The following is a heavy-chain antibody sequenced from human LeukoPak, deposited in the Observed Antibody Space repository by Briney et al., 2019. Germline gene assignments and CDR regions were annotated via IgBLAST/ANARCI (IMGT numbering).Heavy chain of an antibody. CDR2: VYSGGDT. D-gene: IGHD3-9*01. CDR3: ARLLKRGVAFDL. Sequence: SGGSLRLSCAVYEFNVDSIHMSWVRQAPGKGLDWVSLVYSGGDTFYSDSVKGRFIFSRDTSKNTLSLHMNSLSAEDSGLYYCARLLKRGVAFDLWGQGTMVTVSS. V-gene: IGHV3-66*04. J-gene: IGHJ3*01. CDR1: EFNVDSIH.